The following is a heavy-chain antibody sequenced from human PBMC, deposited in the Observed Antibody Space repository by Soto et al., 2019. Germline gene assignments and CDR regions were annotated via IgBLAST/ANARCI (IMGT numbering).Heavy chain of an antibody. J-gene: IGHJ5*02. CDR3: AASKAWIKFLFDP. CDR1: GDSITSSDYY. CDR2: IYYSGST. V-gene: IGHV4-39*01. D-gene: IGHD5-12*01. Sequence: SETLSLTCTVSGDSITSSDYYWAWIRQPPGKGPEWIGTIYYSGSTYYSPSLKSRVTLSLDPSKNQFSLKLRSVTAEDTAVYSCAASKAWIKFLFDPWSQGTLVTVSS.